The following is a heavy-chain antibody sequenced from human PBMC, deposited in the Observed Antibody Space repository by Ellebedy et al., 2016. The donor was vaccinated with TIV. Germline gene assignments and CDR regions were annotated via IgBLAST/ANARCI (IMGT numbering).Heavy chain of an antibody. J-gene: IGHJ4*02. Sequence: GGSLRLSXAASGFTFSSYAMSWVRQAPGKGLEWVSAISGSGGSTYYADSVKGRFTISRDNSKNTLYLQMNSLRAEDTAVYYCAKDVIYGSYSYGPNYFDYWGQGTLVTVSS. CDR2: ISGSGGST. CDR1: GFTFSSYA. V-gene: IGHV3-23*01. CDR3: AKDVIYGSYSYGPNYFDY. D-gene: IGHD5-18*01.